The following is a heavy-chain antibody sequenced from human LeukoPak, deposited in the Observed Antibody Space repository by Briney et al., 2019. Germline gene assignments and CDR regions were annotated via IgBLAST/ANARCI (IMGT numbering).Heavy chain of an antibody. V-gene: IGHV3-13*01. J-gene: IGHJ6*02. D-gene: IGHD1-26*01. CDR3: AREPSGSYYDNYYGMDV. Sequence: GGSLRLSCAASGFTFSSYDMHWVRQATGKGLEWVSAIGTAGDTYYPGSVKGRFTISRENAKNSLYLQMNSLRAGDTAVYYCAREPSGSYYDNYYGMDVWGQGTTVTVSS. CDR2: IGTAGDT. CDR1: GFTFSSYD.